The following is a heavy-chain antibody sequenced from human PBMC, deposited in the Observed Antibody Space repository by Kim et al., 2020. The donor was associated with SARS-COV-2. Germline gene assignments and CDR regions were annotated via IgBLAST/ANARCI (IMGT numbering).Heavy chain of an antibody. V-gene: IGHV3-23*05. D-gene: IGHD3-10*01. J-gene: IGHJ4*02. CDR3: ANGRGLDH. CDR1: GLTFSSYS. CDR2: ITTSGNT. Sequence: GGSLRHSCAASGLTFSSYSMTWVRQAPGKGLERVSIITTSGNTYYAETVKGRFTISRDNSKSTLYLQMNSLRAEDTAVYFCANGRGLDHWGQGTLVTVSS.